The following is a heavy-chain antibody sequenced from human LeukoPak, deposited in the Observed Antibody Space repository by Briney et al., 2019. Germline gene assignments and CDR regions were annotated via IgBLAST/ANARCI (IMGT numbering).Heavy chain of an antibody. CDR2: INPSRGSI. J-gene: IGHJ4*02. CDR1: GYTFASYY. D-gene: IGHD3-10*01. V-gene: IGHV1-46*01. Sequence: ASVKVSCKASGYTFASYYIHWVRQAPGQGLEWMGIINPSRGSISYAQKFQGRVTMTRDTSTSTVYMELSSLRSEDTAVYYCARVRGEKGSEFDYWGQGTLVTVSS. CDR3: ARVRGEKGSEFDY.